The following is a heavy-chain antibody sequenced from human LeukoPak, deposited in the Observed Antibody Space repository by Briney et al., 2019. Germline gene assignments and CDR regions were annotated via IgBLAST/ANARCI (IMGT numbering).Heavy chain of an antibody. CDR3: VRLAYCSNDVCYSNYYYSMDV. D-gene: IGHD2-8*01. J-gene: IGHJ6*03. Sequence: GEFLKISCKGSGYTFSSYWIGWVRQMPGKGLEWMGIIYPDDSDTRYSPSFQGQVTISADKSISTAYLQWSSLKASDTAMYYCVRLAYCSNDVCYSNYYYSMDVWGKGTTVTVSS. V-gene: IGHV5-51*01. CDR2: IYPDDSDT. CDR1: GYTFSSYW.